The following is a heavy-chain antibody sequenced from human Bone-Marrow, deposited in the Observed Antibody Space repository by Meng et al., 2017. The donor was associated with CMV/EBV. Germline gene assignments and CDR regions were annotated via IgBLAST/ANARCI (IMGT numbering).Heavy chain of an antibody. CDR3: ARDNMLAHGFDY. D-gene: IGHD3-10*02. V-gene: IGHV3-21*01. Sequence: GGSLRLSCAASGFTFSSHSMNWVRQAPGKGLEWVSSISSSSSYIYYADSVKGRFTISRDNAKNSLYLQMNSLRAEDTAVYYCARDNMLAHGFDYWGQGTLVTVSS. CDR1: GFTFSSHS. J-gene: IGHJ4*02. CDR2: ISSSSSYI.